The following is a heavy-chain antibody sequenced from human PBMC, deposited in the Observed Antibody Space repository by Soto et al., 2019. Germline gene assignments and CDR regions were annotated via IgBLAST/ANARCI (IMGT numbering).Heavy chain of an antibody. CDR2: INPSGGAT. CDR3: ARDTELRGTILGLVIMWKYNWSDT. CDR1: GYTFTKYY. D-gene: IGHD3-3*01. J-gene: IGHJ5*02. Sequence: QVQLVQSGTEVKKPGASLKISCKTSGYTFTKYYMHWMRQAPGQGLEWMGIINPSGGATSYAQKFQGRVTMTSDTSTNTFYIELSDLRSEDTAVYYCARDTELRGTILGLVIMWKYNWSDTWGQGTLVTVSS. V-gene: IGHV1-46*03.